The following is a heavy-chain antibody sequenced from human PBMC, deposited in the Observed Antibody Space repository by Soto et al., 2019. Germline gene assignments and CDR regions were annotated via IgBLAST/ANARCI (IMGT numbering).Heavy chain of an antibody. J-gene: IGHJ6*02. CDR2: ISGSGGST. Sequence: EVQLLESGGGLVQPGGSLRLSCAASGFTFSSYAMSWVRQAPGKGLEWVSAISGSGGSTYYADSVKGRFTISRDNSKNTLYLQMNSLRAEDTAVYYCAKDGVGATTYYYYGMDVWGQGTTVTVSS. V-gene: IGHV3-23*01. CDR1: GFTFSSYA. D-gene: IGHD1-26*01. CDR3: AKDGVGATTYYYYGMDV.